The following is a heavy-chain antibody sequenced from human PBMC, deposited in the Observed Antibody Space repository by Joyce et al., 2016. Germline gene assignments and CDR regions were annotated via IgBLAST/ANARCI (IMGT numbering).Heavy chain of an antibody. Sequence: QVHLVESGGGLVKPGGSLRLSCAASGVVFSDHYMSWIRQAPGKGLEWVSFISRSSSHTNDADSVKCRFLISRDNDKSSMYLQMNSLKPEDTAVYYCARGGSWNHDGFDVWGPGTMVIVSS. D-gene: IGHD6-13*01. CDR3: ARGGSWNHDGFDV. J-gene: IGHJ3*01. V-gene: IGHV3-11*05. CDR2: ISRSSSHT. CDR1: GVVFSDHY.